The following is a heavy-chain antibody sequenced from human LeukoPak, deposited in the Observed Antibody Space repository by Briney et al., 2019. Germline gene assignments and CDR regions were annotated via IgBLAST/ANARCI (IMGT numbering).Heavy chain of an antibody. V-gene: IGHV3-30*01. CDR3: ARDSTYYYDSGSSGPHYFDN. Sequence: GGSLRLSCEASGFTFSNYAMHWVRQAPGKGLEWVSIISSGGVYEYYADSVKGRFTISRDNSKNTLYLQLNSLRPEETAVYYCARDSTYYYDSGSSGPHYFDNWGQGTLVTVSS. CDR2: ISSGGVYE. J-gene: IGHJ4*02. D-gene: IGHD3-10*01. CDR1: GFTFSNYA.